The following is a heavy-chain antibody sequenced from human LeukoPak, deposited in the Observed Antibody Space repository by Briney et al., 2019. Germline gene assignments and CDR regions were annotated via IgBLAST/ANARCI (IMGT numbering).Heavy chain of an antibody. CDR3: VVHSATSCY. CDR2: ITTSGTST. J-gene: IGHJ4*02. V-gene: IGHV3-48*03. CDR1: GFTFSSYE. D-gene: IGHD1-26*01. Sequence: GGSLRLSCVTSGFTFSSYEMNWVRQAPGKGLEWISYITTSGTSTYYADSVKGRFTISRDNGKTALSLQMNSLRAEDTAVYYCVVHSATSCYWGQGTLVTVSS.